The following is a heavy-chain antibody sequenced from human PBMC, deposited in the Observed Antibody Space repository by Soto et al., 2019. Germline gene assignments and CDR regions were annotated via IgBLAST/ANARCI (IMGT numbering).Heavy chain of an antibody. CDR2: FYYSGSA. J-gene: IGHJ5*02. CDR3: ARLPSVDQRWFDP. CDR1: GGSITRYY. Sequence: AXESLSLTCSVSGGSITRYYWSWIRQPPGKGLEWIGYFYYSGSANYNPSLKSRVTLSVDTSKNQFSLKLSSVTAADTAVYYCARLPSVDQRWFDPWGQGTLVTVSS. V-gene: IGHV4-59*01. D-gene: IGHD5-12*01.